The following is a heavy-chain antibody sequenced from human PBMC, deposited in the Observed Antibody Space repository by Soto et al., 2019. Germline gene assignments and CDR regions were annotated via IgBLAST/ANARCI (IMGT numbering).Heavy chain of an antibody. CDR2: INPNSGGT. CDR3: ATQLFDTPSCYVSDYYHPVLAV. D-gene: IGHD2-2*01. V-gene: IGHV1-2*04. Sequence: ASVKVSCKASGYTFTGYYIHWVRQAPGQGLEWMGWINPNSGGTNYAQKFQGWVTVTSDTSISIAYMELSRLRSADTAVYYCATQLFDTPSCYVSDYYHPVLAVWRKRTTVTVSS. CDR1: GYTFTGYY. J-gene: IGHJ6*04.